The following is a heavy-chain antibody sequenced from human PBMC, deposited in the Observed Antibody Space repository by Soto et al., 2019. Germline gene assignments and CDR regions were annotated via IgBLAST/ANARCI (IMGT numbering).Heavy chain of an antibody. D-gene: IGHD3-3*01. CDR1: GFTFSDYG. J-gene: IGHJ6*02. Sequence: QVQLVESGGGVVQPGRSLTLSCGASGFTFSDYGMYWVRQAPGKGLEWVAVISYGGTRKYYADSVKGRFTISRDNSKNTLYLQMNTLGAEGTAVYYCAKDIPPEIDDFWHGMDVWGQGTTVTVSS. CDR3: AKDIPPEIDDFWHGMDV. CDR2: ISYGGTRK. V-gene: IGHV3-30*18.